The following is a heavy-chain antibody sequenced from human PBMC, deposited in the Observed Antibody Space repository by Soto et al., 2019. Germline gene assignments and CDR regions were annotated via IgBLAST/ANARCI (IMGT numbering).Heavy chain of an antibody. D-gene: IGHD6-13*01. Sequence: GSLRLSCAASGFTFSSYAMSWVRQAPGKGLEWVSAISGSGGSTYYADSVKGRFTISRDNSKNTLYLQMNSLRAEDTAVYYCAKDRVKYSSSWYRFDPWGQGTLVTVSS. J-gene: IGHJ5*02. CDR1: GFTFSSYA. CDR2: ISGSGGST. CDR3: AKDRVKYSSSWYRFDP. V-gene: IGHV3-23*01.